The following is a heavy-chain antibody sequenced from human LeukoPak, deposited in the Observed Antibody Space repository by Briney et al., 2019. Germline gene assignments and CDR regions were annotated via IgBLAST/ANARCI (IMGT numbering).Heavy chain of an antibody. J-gene: IGHJ4*02. CDR1: GYTFTNHR. Sequence: GASVKVSCKASGYTFTNHRISWVRQAPGQGLEWMGWITTFNGHPRIVDKFQGRVTITTDTFTTTAYMELRSLTSDDTAVYYCARGFSSDPSAFFDSWGQGTLVTVSS. D-gene: IGHD6-25*01. CDR3: ARGFSSDPSAFFDS. V-gene: IGHV1-18*01. CDR2: ITTFNGHP.